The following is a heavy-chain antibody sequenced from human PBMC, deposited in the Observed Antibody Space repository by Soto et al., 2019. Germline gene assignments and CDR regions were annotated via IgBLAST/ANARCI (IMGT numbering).Heavy chain of an antibody. Sequence: EVQLVESGGGVVQPGGSLRLSCAASGFTFDDYTMHWVRQAPGKGLEWVSLINWDADTTHYAASVKGRFTISRDNTKTSLYLQMTRLRTKDPALYYCAKDYDSRWNTIFAYGGQGTLVTVSS. J-gene: IGHJ4*02. D-gene: IGHD6-13*01. CDR2: INWDADTT. CDR3: AKDYDSRWNTIFAY. V-gene: IGHV3-43*01. CDR1: GFTFDDYT.